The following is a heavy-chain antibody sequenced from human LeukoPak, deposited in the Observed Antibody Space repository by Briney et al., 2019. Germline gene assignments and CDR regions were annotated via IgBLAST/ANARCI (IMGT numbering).Heavy chain of an antibody. J-gene: IGHJ4*02. Sequence: GGSLRLSCAASGFTFSSYAMSWVRQAPGKALEWVSAISGSGGSTYYADSVKGRFTISRDNSKNTLYLQMNSLRAEDTAVYYCASHGSYGFDYWGQGTLVTVSS. CDR1: GFTFSSYA. CDR3: ASHGSYGFDY. D-gene: IGHD1-26*01. CDR2: ISGSGGST. V-gene: IGHV3-23*01.